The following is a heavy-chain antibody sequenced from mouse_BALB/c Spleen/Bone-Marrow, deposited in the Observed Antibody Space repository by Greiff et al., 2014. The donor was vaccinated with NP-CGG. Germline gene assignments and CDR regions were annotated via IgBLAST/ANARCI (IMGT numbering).Heavy chain of an antibody. D-gene: IGHD2-4*01. CDR3: AREDYDYYWGFAY. CDR1: GYTFTDYN. CDR2: IYPYNGGT. Sequence: VQLQQSGPELVNPGASVKISCKASGYTFTDYNTHWVKQSHGKSLEWIGYIYPYNGGTGYNQKFKSKATLTVDNSSSTAYMELRSLTSEDPTVYYCAREDYDYYWGFAYWGQGPTLTVSS. V-gene: IGHV1S29*02. J-gene: IGHJ2*01.